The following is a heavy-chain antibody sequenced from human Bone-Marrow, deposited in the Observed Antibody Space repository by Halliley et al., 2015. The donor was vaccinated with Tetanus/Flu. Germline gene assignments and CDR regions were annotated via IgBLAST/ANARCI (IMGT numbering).Heavy chain of an antibody. CDR2: YQRGGP. Sequence: YQRGGPNYNPSPKSRIPISVDKSKNQFSRKLSSVTAADTAVYYCASSSYHYDRSIYPDAFDIWGQGTLVTVSS. CDR3: ASSSYHYDRSIYPDAFDI. D-gene: IGHD3-22*01. J-gene: IGHJ3*02. V-gene: IGHV4-4*02.